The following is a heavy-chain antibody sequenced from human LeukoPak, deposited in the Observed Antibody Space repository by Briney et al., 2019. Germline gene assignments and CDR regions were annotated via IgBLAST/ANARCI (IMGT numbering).Heavy chain of an antibody. V-gene: IGHV3-23*01. CDR2: ISGSDGHT. CDR1: GFTLSDYA. D-gene: IGHD1-26*01. CDR3: AKVPWVGTIT. Sequence: GGSLRLSCAASGFTLSDYAMNWVRQAPGEGLEWLSAISGSDGHTFYADSVKGRFTLSRDNSKNTLYLQMNNLRADDTAIYYCAKVPWVGTITWGQGTLVIVSA. J-gene: IGHJ4*02.